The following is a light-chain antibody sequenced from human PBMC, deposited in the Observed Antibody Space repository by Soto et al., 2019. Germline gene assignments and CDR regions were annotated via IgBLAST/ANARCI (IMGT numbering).Light chain of an antibody. CDR3: QQYNNWPLT. CDR1: QSVSSN. J-gene: IGKJ4*01. Sequence: EVVMPQSPATLSVSLGDRATLSCRASQSVSSNLAWYQQKPGQAPRLLIYGASTRATGIPARFSGSGSGTEFTLTISSLQSEDFAVYSCQQYNNWPLTFGGGTKVDIK. V-gene: IGKV3-15*01. CDR2: GAS.